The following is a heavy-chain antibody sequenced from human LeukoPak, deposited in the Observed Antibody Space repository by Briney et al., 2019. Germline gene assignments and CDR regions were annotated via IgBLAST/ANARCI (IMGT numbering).Heavy chain of an antibody. J-gene: IGHJ1*01. CDR3: AREGGFRLRLVTEYFQH. Sequence: GRSLRLSCAASGFTFDDYAMHWVRQAPGKGLEWVPGISWNSGSIGYADSVKGRFTISRDNAKNSLYLQMNSLRAEDTALYYCAREGGFRLRLVTEYFQHWGQGTLVTVSS. CDR2: ISWNSGSI. CDR1: GFTFDDYA. V-gene: IGHV3-9*01. D-gene: IGHD6-19*01.